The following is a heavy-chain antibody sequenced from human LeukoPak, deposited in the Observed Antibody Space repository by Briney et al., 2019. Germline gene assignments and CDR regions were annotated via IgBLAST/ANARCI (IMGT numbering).Heavy chain of an antibody. D-gene: IGHD2-2*02. J-gene: IGHJ6*02. CDR1: GFTFSSYS. V-gene: IGHV3-21*01. CDR2: ISSSSSYI. CDR3: AGIYCSSTSCYRDYYYGMDV. Sequence: GGSLRLSCAASGFTFSSYSMNWVRQAPGKWLEWVSSISSSSSYIYYADSVKGRFTISRDNAKNSLYLQMNSLRAEDTAVYYCAGIYCSSTSCYRDYYYGMDVWGQGTTVTVSS.